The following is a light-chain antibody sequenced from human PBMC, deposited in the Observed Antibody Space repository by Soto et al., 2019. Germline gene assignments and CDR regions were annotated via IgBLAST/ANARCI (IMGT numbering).Light chain of an antibody. CDR3: QQYGSSPKLS. V-gene: IGKV3-20*01. CDR2: STS. J-gene: IGKJ4*01. Sequence: DIVLTQSPDTLSLSPGDRATLSGRASQSVPSTFLAWYQQKAGQPPRLVMYSTSNRASDIPDRFSGSGSGTDFTLTIGRLEPEDFAVYYCQQYGSSPKLSFGGGTKVE. CDR1: QSVPSTF.